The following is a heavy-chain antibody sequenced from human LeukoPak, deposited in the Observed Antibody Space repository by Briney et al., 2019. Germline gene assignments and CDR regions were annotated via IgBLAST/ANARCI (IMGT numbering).Heavy chain of an antibody. CDR3: AIRYCSGGSCYADY. CDR1: GFTFSSYE. D-gene: IGHD2-15*01. V-gene: IGHV3-48*03. J-gene: IGHJ4*02. CDR2: ISSSGSTI. Sequence: GGSLRLSCAASGFTFSSYEMNWVRQAPGKGLEWVSYISSSGSTIYYADSVKGRFTISRDNAKNSLYLQMSSLRAEDTAVYYCAIRYCSGGSCYADYWGQGTLVTVSS.